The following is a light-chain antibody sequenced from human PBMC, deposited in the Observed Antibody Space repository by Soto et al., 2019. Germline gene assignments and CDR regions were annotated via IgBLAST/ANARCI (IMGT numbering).Light chain of an antibody. J-gene: IGLJ2*01. CDR1: FSNIENNY. CDR2: DND. V-gene: IGLV1-51*01. CDR3: GTWDSSLSVV. Sequence: QSVLTHPPSVSAAPGQKVTISCAGSFSNIENNYVSWYQQLPGTAPKLLLYDNDKRPSGISDRFSGSKSGTSATLGITGLQTGDEADYYCGTWDSSLSVVFGGGTKLTVL.